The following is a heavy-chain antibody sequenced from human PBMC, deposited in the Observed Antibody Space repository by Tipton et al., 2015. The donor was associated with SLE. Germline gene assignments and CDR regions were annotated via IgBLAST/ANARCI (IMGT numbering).Heavy chain of an antibody. CDR2: IYYTGSN. D-gene: IGHD1-26*01. V-gene: IGHV4-59*01. CDR1: DGSMKSYY. Sequence: TLSLTCTVSDGSMKSYYWSCNRQTPGKGLEWIAYIYYTGSNNYNDSLKSRVTIFVDTSKNQFTLQLSSVTAADTAVYYCARVDSGNLLFDFWGQGTLVTVSS. CDR3: ARVDSGNLLFDF. J-gene: IGHJ4*02.